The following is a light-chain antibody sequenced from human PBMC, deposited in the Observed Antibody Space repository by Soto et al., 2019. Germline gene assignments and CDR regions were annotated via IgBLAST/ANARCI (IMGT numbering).Light chain of an antibody. CDR1: SSDVGTYNY. CDR3: SSYTSSNTLYV. V-gene: IGLV2-14*03. J-gene: IGLJ1*01. Sequence: QSVLTQPASVSGSPGQSITISCTGTSSDVGTYNYVSWYQQHPGKAPKLMIYDVNNRPSGVSNRFSGSKSGNTASLTISGLQAEDEADYYCSSYTSSNTLYVFGTGTKVTVL. CDR2: DVN.